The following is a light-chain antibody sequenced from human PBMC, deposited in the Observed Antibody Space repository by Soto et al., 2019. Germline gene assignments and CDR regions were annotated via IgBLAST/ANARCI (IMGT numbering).Light chain of an antibody. Sequence: QSALTQPASVSGSPGQSITISCTGTSSDLGDYDYVSWYLQHPGKVPKLMIYEVSNRPSGVSNRFSGSKSGNTASLTISGLQAEDEADYYCSSYTGSSTLVFGTGTKVTVL. CDR1: SSDLGDYDY. V-gene: IGLV2-14*01. CDR3: SSYTGSSTLV. CDR2: EVS. J-gene: IGLJ1*01.